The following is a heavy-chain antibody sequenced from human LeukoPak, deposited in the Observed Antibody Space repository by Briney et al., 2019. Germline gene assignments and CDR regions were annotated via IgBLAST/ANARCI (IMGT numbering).Heavy chain of an antibody. CDR3: AREAPNYYDSSGSIDQH. J-gene: IGHJ1*01. CDR2: INPSGGST. Sequence: ASVKVSCKASGYTFTSYYMHWVRQAPGQGLEWMGIINPSGGSTSYAQKFQGRVTMTRDTSTSTVYMELSSLRSEDTAVYYCAREAPNYYDSSGSIDQHWSQGTLVTVSS. V-gene: IGHV1-46*01. CDR1: GYTFTSYY. D-gene: IGHD3-22*01.